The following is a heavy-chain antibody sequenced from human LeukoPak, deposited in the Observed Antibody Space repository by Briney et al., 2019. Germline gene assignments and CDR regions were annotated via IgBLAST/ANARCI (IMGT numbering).Heavy chain of an antibody. CDR1: GXTFSSYG. D-gene: IGHD6-19*01. Sequence: GRSLRLSCAASGXTFSSYGMHWVRQAPGKGLEWVAVISYDGSNKYYADSVKGRFTISRDNSKNTLYLQMNSLRAEDTAVYYCVRSGSSGRYYYFDYWGQGTLVTVSS. J-gene: IGHJ4*02. CDR3: VRSGSSGRYYYFDY. CDR2: ISYDGSNK. V-gene: IGHV3-30*03.